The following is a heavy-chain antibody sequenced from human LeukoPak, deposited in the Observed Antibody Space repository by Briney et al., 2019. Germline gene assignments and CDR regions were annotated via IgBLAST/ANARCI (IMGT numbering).Heavy chain of an antibody. CDR3: AKGGGYEAQYYYYYLDV. CDR2: IRYDGSNK. CDR1: GFSFSDSY. J-gene: IGHJ6*03. D-gene: IGHD5-12*01. V-gene: IGHV3-30*02. Sequence: PGGSLRLSCVVSGFSFSDSYMTWLRQAPGKGLEWVAFIRYDGSNKYYADSVKGRFTISRDNSKNTLYLQMKSLRAEDTAVYYCAKGGGYEAQYYYYYLDVWGKGTTVTISS.